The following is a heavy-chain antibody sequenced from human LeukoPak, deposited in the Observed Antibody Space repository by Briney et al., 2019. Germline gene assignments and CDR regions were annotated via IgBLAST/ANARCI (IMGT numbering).Heavy chain of an antibody. CDR1: GGSISSYY. V-gene: IGHV4-59*01. CDR2: IYYSGST. CDR3: ARGGYYYYYYVDV. J-gene: IGHJ6*03. Sequence: SETLSLTCTVSGGSISSYYWSWIRQPPGKGLEWIGYIYYSGSTNYNPSLKSRVTISVDTSKNQFSLKLSSVTAADTAVYYCARGGYYYYYYVDVWGKGTTVTVSS.